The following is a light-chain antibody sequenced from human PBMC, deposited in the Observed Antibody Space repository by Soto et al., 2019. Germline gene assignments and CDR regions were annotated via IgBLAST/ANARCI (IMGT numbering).Light chain of an antibody. Sequence: QSALTQPASVYGSPGQSITISCTGTSSDIGGYNYVSWYQQYPGKAPQLVIYDVSNRPSGVSNRFSGSKSGNTASLTISGLQAEDEADYYCSSYTSSNTLVFGGGTKVTVL. CDR2: DVS. CDR1: SSDIGGYNY. CDR3: SSYTSSNTLV. J-gene: IGLJ2*01. V-gene: IGLV2-14*01.